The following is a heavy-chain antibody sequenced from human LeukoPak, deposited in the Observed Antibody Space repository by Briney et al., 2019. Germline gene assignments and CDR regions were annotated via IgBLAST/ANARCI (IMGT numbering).Heavy chain of an antibody. V-gene: IGHV3-21*01. J-gene: IGHJ6*03. CDR1: GFTFSSYS. D-gene: IGHD2-2*01. CDR2: ISSSSSYI. Sequence: PGGSLRLSCAASGFTFSSYSMTWVRQAPGKGLEWVSSISSSSSYIYYADSVKGRFTISRDNAKNSLYLQMNSLRAEDTAVYYCARGVRSSTSATPPYYMDVWGKGTTVTVSS. CDR3: ARGVRSSTSATPPYYMDV.